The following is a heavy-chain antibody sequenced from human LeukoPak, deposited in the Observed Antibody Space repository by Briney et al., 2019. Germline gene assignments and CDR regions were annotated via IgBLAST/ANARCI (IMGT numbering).Heavy chain of an antibody. D-gene: IGHD3-22*01. CDR2: IYYSGST. CDR1: GGSISSGDYY. J-gene: IGHJ4*02. V-gene: IGHV4-30-4*08. Sequence: SETLSLNCTVSGGSISSGDYYWSWIRQPPGKGLEWIGYIYYSGSTYYNPSLKSRVTISVDTSKNQFSLKLSSVTAADTAVYYCARADSSGYSYYFDYWGQGTLVTVSS. CDR3: ARADSSGYSYYFDY.